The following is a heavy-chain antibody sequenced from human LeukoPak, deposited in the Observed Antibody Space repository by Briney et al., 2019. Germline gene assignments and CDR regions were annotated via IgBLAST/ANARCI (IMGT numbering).Heavy chain of an antibody. D-gene: IGHD1-7*01. CDR2: ISPDGRNI. V-gene: IGHV3-74*01. CDR3: VRDGGGTTPYDC. Sequence: AGSLRLSCAASGFTFSSYAMSWVRQVPGKGPVWVSHISPDGRNIAYADSVKGRFTISRDSAKNTLYLQMNSLRVGDTAVYYCVRDGGGTTPYDCWGQGTLVTVSS. J-gene: IGHJ4*02. CDR1: GFTFSSYA.